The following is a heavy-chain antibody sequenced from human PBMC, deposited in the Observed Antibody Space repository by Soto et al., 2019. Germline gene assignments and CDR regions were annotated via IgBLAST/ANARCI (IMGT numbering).Heavy chain of an antibody. Sequence: GGSLRLSCAASGFTFSNAWMSWVRQAPGKGLEWVGRIKSKTDGGTTDYAAPVKGRFTISRDNAKNSLFLQMNTLRAEDTAVYYCARVQRGQLLSSFADAFDIWGQGTMVTVSS. CDR2: IKSKTDGGTT. CDR3: ARVQRGQLLSSFADAFDI. J-gene: IGHJ3*02. CDR1: GFTFSNAW. V-gene: IGHV3-15*01. D-gene: IGHD2-2*01.